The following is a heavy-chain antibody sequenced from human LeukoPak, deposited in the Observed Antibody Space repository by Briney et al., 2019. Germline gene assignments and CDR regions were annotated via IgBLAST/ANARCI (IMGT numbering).Heavy chain of an antibody. V-gene: IGHV4-59*01. CDR2: IYYTGST. CDR1: SGSISRYY. D-gene: IGHD3-22*01. Sequence: PSETLSLTCTVSSGSISRYYWSWIRQPPGKGLDWIGYIYYTGSTNYNPSLKSRVTISVETSKNQFSLKLSSVTAADTAVYYCARVTGYMIEDYFDYWGQGTLVTVSS. CDR3: ARVTGYMIEDYFDY. J-gene: IGHJ4*02.